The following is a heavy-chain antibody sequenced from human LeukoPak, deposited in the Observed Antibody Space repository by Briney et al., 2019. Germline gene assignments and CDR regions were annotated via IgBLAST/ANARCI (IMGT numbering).Heavy chain of an antibody. CDR3: ARAPGYGDSRFDY. D-gene: IGHD4-17*01. Sequence: PGRSLRLSCAASGFTFSSYAMHWVRQAPGKGLEWVAVISYDGSNKYYADSVKGRFTISRDNSKNTLYLQMNSLRAEDTAVYYCARAPGYGDSRFDYWGQGTLVTVSS. CDR1: GFTFSSYA. J-gene: IGHJ4*02. V-gene: IGHV3-30-3*01. CDR2: ISYDGSNK.